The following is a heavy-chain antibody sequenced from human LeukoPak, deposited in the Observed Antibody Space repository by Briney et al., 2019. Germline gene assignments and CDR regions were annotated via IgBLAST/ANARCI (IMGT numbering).Heavy chain of an antibody. CDR2: ISANAAST. J-gene: IGHJ4*02. D-gene: IGHD3-10*01. CDR3: AKVGGSGSYFPDY. Sequence: GGSLRLSCAASGFTFSSYAMSRVRQAPGKGLEWVSAISANAASTYNADSVKGRFTISRDNSRNTVYLQMNSLRAEDTAVYYCAKVGGSGSYFPDYWGQGTLVTVSS. CDR1: GFTFSSYA. V-gene: IGHV3-23*01.